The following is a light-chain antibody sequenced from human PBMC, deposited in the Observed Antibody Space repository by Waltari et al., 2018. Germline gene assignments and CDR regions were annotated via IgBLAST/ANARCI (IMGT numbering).Light chain of an antibody. CDR2: VNTDGSH. Sequence: QVVLTQSPSASASLGASVKPTCTLSSGHSNYATAWHPQPPEKGPRYLMRVNTDGSHRKGDGIPDRFSGSSSGAERYLTISGLQSEDEADYYCQTWGTGTVVFGGGTKLTVL. J-gene: IGLJ2*01. CDR1: SGHSNYA. V-gene: IGLV4-69*01. CDR3: QTWGTGTVV.